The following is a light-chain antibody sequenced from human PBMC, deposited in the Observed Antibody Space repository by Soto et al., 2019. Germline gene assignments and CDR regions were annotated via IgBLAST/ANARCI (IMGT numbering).Light chain of an antibody. V-gene: IGKV2D-29*01. CDR2: EVS. Sequence: EIVLTQIPLSLSVTPGQPASISCKSSQSLLHSDGKPYLYWYQQRPGQPPQLLIYEVSIRVSGVPDRFSGSGSGTDFTLEISRVEAEDVGLYSCLQTKQLPLTFGHGTKVDIK. CDR3: LQTKQLPLT. CDR1: QSLLHSDGKPY. J-gene: IGKJ1*01.